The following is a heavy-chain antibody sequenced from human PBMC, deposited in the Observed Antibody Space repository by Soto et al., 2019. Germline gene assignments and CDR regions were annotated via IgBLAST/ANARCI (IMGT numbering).Heavy chain of an antibody. CDR3: ARDPSLRVPGALRGNYFYSYCMDV. Sequence: ASVKVSCKASGYTFTTYAVHWVRQAPGQRPEWMGWINAGNGNTKYSEKFQGRVTITRDTSASTAYMELSSLRSEDTAVYYCARDPSLRVPGALRGNYFYSYCMDVWGKGTTVTVSS. CDR2: INAGNGNT. CDR1: GYTFTTYA. D-gene: IGHD3-16*01. V-gene: IGHV1-3*01. J-gene: IGHJ6*03.